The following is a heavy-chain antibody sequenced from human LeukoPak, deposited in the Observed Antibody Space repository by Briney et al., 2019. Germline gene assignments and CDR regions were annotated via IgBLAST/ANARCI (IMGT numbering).Heavy chain of an antibody. J-gene: IGHJ4*02. CDR1: GYSISSGYY. CDR3: AREWFGESAIDY. Sequence: SETLSLTCTVSGYSISSGYYWGWIRQPPGKGLEWIGSIYHSGSTYYNPSLKSRVTISVDTSKNQFSLKLSSVTAADTAVYYCAREWFGESAIDYWGQGTLVTVSS. V-gene: IGHV4-38-2*02. D-gene: IGHD3-10*01. CDR2: IYHSGST.